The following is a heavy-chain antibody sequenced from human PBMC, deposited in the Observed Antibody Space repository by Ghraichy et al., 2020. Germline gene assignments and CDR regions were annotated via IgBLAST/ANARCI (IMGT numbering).Heavy chain of an antibody. D-gene: IGHD2-2*01. Sequence: ASVKVSCKASGYTFTNYFMHWVRQAPGQGLEWMGIIDPRGGSTGYAQEFQGRVTMTRDTSTSTVYMELSSLRSEDTAVYYCARRYCSSNSCFSNWFDPWGQGSLVIVSS. J-gene: IGHJ5*02. V-gene: IGHV1-46*01. CDR3: ARRYCSSNSCFSNWFDP. CDR2: IDPRGGST. CDR1: GYTFTNYF.